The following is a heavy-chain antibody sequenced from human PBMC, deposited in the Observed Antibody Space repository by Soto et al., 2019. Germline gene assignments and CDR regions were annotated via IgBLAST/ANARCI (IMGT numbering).Heavy chain of an antibody. CDR1: EYTFIGYY. CDR2: INPNSGDT. V-gene: IGHV1-2*02. Sequence: ASVKVSCKASEYTFIGYYMNWVRQAPGQGLEWVGWINPNSGDTNYAQKFQGRVTMTRDTSISTAYMELSRLRSDDTAVYYCAKDHTVRGFDSWGQGTLVTVSS. CDR3: AKDHTVRGFDS. D-gene: IGHD3-10*01. J-gene: IGHJ4*02.